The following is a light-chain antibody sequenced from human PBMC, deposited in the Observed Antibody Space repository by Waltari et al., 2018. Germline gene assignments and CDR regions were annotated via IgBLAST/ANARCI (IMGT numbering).Light chain of an antibody. Sequence: IQLTQSPSSLSASVGDRVTLSCRASQGISNYVAWYQQKPGQAPKLLIYAASTLQSGVPSRFSGSGSGTDFTLTISSLQPEDFATYYCQQLNSYQWTFGQGTKVEIK. CDR2: AAS. CDR1: QGISNY. CDR3: QQLNSYQWT. V-gene: IGKV1-9*01. J-gene: IGKJ1*01.